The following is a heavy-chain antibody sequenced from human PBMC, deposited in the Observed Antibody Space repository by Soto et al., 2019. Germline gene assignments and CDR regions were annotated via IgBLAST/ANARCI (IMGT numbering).Heavy chain of an antibody. Sequence: GASVKVSCKASGYTFTGYYMHWVRQAPGQGLEWMGWINPNSGGTNYAQKFQGWVTMTRDTSISTAYMELSRLRSDDTAVYYCAGACGGDCQRWFLHWGQGTLVTVSS. CDR3: AGACGGDCQRWFLH. CDR1: GYTFTGYY. D-gene: IGHD2-21*02. V-gene: IGHV1-2*04. J-gene: IGHJ5*02. CDR2: INPNSGGT.